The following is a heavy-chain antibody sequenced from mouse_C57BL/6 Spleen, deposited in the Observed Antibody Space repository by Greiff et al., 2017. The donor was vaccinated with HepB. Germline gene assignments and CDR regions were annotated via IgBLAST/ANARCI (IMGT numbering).Heavy chain of an antibody. CDR1: G. CDR3: AREDYSNPFAY. D-gene: IGHD2-5*01. Sequence: EVQGVESGGGLVKPGGSLKLSCAASGMHWVRQAPEKGLEWVAYISSGSSTIYYADTVKGRFTISRDNAKNTLFLQMTSLRSEDTAMYYCAREDYSNPFAYWGQGTLVTVSA. CDR2: ISSGSSTI. J-gene: IGHJ3*01. V-gene: IGHV5-17*01.